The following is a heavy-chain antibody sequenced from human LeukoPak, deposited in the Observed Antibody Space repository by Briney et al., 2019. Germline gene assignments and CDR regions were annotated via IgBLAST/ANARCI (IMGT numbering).Heavy chain of an antibody. V-gene: IGHV3-7*03. CDR1: GFTFTDYW. Sequence: GGSLRLSCAASGFTFTDYWMSWVRQAPGKGLEWVANIKRDGSEKYYVDSVKGRFTISRDNAKNSLYLQLNSLRAEDMALYYCAKGAPSGSPPYYYYYMDVWGKGTTVTVSS. D-gene: IGHD1-26*01. J-gene: IGHJ6*03. CDR3: AKGAPSGSPPYYYYYMDV. CDR2: IKRDGSEK.